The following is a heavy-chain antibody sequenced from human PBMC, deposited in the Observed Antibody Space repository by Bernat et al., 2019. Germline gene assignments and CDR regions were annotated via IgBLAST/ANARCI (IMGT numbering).Heavy chain of an antibody. D-gene: IGHD3-3*01. CDR3: ARDKVEWFRYKGNWFDP. Sequence: VQLVESGGGLVQPGRSLRLSCAASGFTFSSYAMNWVRQAPGKGLEWVAVISYDGSNKYYADSVKGRFTISRDNSKNTLYLQMNSLRAEDTAVYYCARDKVEWFRYKGNWFDPWGQGTLVTVSS. V-gene: IGHV3-30*04. CDR2: ISYDGSNK. J-gene: IGHJ5*02. CDR1: GFTFSSYA.